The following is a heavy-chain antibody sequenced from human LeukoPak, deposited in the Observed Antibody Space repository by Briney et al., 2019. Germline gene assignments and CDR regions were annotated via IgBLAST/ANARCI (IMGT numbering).Heavy chain of an antibody. CDR1: GGSISSSSYY. V-gene: IGHV4-39*01. J-gene: IGHJ3*02. Sequence: KPSETLSLTCTVSGGSISSSSYYWGRIRQPPEKGLEWIGSIYYSGSTYYNPSLKSRVTISVDTSKNQLSLKLSSVTAADTAVYYCARSVYGVVITHDAFDIWGQGTMVTVSS. CDR3: ARSVYGVVITHDAFDI. CDR2: IYYSGST. D-gene: IGHD3-3*01.